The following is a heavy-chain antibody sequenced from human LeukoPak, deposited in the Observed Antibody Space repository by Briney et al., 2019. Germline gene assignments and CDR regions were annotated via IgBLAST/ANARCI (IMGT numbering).Heavy chain of an antibody. Sequence: GASVKVSCKVSGYTLTELSMHWVRQAPGKGLEWMGGFDPEDGETIYAQKFQGRVTMTEDTSTDTAYMELSNLGSDDTAVYYCATNLATVVTPAYYWGQGTLVTVSS. D-gene: IGHD4-23*01. CDR2: FDPEDGET. J-gene: IGHJ4*02. V-gene: IGHV1-24*01. CDR1: GYTLTELS. CDR3: ATNLATVVTPAYY.